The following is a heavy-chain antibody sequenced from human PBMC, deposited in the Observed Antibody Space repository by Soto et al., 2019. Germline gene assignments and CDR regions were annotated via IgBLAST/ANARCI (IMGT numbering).Heavy chain of an antibody. J-gene: IGHJ6*02. CDR1: GLTFSSYA. Sequence: EVQLLESGGGLVQPGGSLRLSCAASGLTFSSYAMKWVRQAPGKGLEWVSLIGESGTPTYYADSVKGRFTISRDNSGNTLFPEMYSLRAEDTAVYYCARYIPGVRYYGMDVWGQGSTVPVSS. V-gene: IGHV3-23*01. CDR3: ARYIPGVRYYGMDV. D-gene: IGHD2-2*01. CDR2: IGESGTPT.